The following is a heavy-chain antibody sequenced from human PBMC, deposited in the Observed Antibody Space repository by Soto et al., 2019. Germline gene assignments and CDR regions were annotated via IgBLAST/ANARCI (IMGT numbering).Heavy chain of an antibody. V-gene: IGHV3-30*18. Sequence: PGGSRRRSCAASGFTFSSYVMHWVRQAPGKGLGWVAVISYDGSNKYYADSVKGRFTISRDNSKNTLYLQMNSLRAEDTAVYYCAKDYRCSSTSCYLVYYYYYYGMDVWGQGTTVTVSS. CDR2: ISYDGSNK. D-gene: IGHD2-2*01. CDR1: GFTFSSYV. CDR3: AKDYRCSSTSCYLVYYYYYYGMDV. J-gene: IGHJ6*02.